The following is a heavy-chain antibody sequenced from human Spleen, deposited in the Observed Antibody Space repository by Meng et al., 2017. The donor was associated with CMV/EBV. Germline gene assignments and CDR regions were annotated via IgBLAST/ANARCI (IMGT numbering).Heavy chain of an antibody. Sequence: GGSLRLSCVASGFPFNDYGIHWVRQAPGKGLEWVAFIRYDGSNKYHADSVKGRFTISRDNSKHTLYLQMNSLRAEDTAVYYCSKDLYYYGSGSYSNWFDPWGQGTLVTVSS. CDR1: GFPFNDYG. D-gene: IGHD3-10*01. CDR3: SKDLYYYGSGSYSNWFDP. CDR2: IRYDGSNK. J-gene: IGHJ5*02. V-gene: IGHV3-30*02.